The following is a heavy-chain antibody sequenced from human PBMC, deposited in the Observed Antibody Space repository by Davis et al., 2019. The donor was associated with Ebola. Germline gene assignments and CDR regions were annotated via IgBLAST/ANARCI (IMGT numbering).Heavy chain of an antibody. CDR2: IVVGSGNT. V-gene: IGHV1-58*01. CDR1: GFTFTSSA. J-gene: IGHJ5*02. CDR3: AAERRWKIAAT. Sequence: SVKVSCKASGFTFTSSAVQWVRQARGQRLEWIGWIVVGSGNTNYAQKFQERVTINRDMSTSTAYMELSSLRSEDTAVYYCAAERRWKIAATWGQGTLVTVSS. D-gene: IGHD6-13*01.